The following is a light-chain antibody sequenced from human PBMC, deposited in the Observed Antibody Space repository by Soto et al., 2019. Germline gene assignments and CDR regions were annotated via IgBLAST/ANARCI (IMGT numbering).Light chain of an antibody. V-gene: IGKV1-9*01. CDR3: QQLNSYPLT. CDR1: QGISSY. CDR2: AAS. Sequence: IQLTQSPSSLSASVGDRVTITCRASQGISSYLAWYQQKPGKAPKLLIYAASTLQSGVPSRFSGSGSGTDFTLTISSLQHEDFETYYCQQLNSYPLTFAQGTRLEIK. J-gene: IGKJ5*01.